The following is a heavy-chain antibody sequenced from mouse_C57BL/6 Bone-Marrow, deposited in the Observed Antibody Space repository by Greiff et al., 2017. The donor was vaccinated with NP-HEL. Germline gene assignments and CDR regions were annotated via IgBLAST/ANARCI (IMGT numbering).Heavy chain of an antibody. J-gene: IGHJ2*01. CDR2: IDPSDSET. D-gene: IGHD2-3*01. Sequence: VQLQQSGAELVRPGSSVKLSCKASGYTFTSYWMHWVKQRPIQGLEWIGNIDPSDSETHYNQKFKDKATLTVDKSSSTAYMQLSSLTSEDSAVYYFALWLFSIDGYYLYLDYWGQGTTLTVSS. CDR3: ALWLFSIDGYYLYLDY. V-gene: IGHV1-52*01. CDR1: GYTFTSYW.